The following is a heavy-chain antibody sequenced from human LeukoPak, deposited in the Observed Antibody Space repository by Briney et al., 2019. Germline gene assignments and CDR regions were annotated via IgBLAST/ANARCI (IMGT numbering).Heavy chain of an antibody. J-gene: IGHJ4*02. CDR3: ARVVGAETEDYFDY. CDR2: ISSSSRYI. V-gene: IGHV3-21*01. D-gene: IGHD1-26*01. Sequence: GGSLRLSCAASGFTFSSYSMNWVRQAPGKGLEWVSSISSSSRYIYYADSVKGRFTISRDNAKNSLYLQMNSLRAEDTAVYYCARVVGAETEDYFDYWGQGTLVTVSS. CDR1: GFTFSSYS.